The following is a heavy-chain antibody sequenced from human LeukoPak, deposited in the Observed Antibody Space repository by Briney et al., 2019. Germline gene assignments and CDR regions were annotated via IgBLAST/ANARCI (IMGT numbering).Heavy chain of an antibody. Sequence: PGGSLRLSCAASGFTFSNAWMSWVRKAPGKGLEWVGRIKSKTDGGTTDYAAPVKGRFTISRDDSKDTLYLQMNSLKTEDTAVYYCTTDLYYYGSGSRPFDPWGQGTLVTVSS. D-gene: IGHD3-10*01. CDR1: GFTFSNAW. J-gene: IGHJ5*02. V-gene: IGHV3-15*01. CDR3: TTDLYYYGSGSRPFDP. CDR2: IKSKTDGGTT.